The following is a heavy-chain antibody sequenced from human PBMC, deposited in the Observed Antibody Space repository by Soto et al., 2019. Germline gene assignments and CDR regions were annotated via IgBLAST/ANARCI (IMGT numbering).Heavy chain of an antibody. J-gene: IGHJ4*02. CDR2: IIPIFGTA. CDR3: ARSQRYGGFRPYYFGY. D-gene: IGHD4-17*01. V-gene: IGHV1-69*01. CDR1: GGTFSSYA. Sequence: QVQLVQSGAEVKKPGSSVKVSCKASGGTFSSYAISWVRQAPGQGLEWMGGIIPIFGTANYAQKFQGRVTMTAYESTSAADMELSSRRSEDTAVYYCARSQRYGGFRPYYFGYWGQGTLVTVSS.